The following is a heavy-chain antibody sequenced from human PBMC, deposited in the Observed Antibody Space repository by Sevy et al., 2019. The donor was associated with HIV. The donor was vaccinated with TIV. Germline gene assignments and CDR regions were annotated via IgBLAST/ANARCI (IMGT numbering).Heavy chain of an antibody. J-gene: IGHJ4*02. D-gene: IGHD6-13*01. CDR1: GGSISSYY. V-gene: IGHV4-4*07. CDR2: IYTSGNT. CDR3: AGAAIDTGDFEY. Sequence: SETLSLTCTVSGGSISSYYWSWIRQPSGKGLEWIGRIYTSGNTHYNPSLKSRVTMSVDTSKNQFSLNLSYVTAADTAVYYCAGAAIDTGDFEYWVQGTLVTVSS.